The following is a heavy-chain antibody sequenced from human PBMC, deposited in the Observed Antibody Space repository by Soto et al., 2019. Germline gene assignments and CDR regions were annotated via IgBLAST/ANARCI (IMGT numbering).Heavy chain of an antibody. Sequence: GGSLRLSCAASAFTFSNYWMSWVRQAPGKGLEWVANIKQDGSEKYYVDSVKGRFTISRDNAKNSLYLQMNSLRAEDTAVYYCALTTVTDDYWGQGALVTVSS. D-gene: IGHD4-17*01. V-gene: IGHV3-7*01. CDR1: AFTFSNYW. CDR2: IKQDGSEK. CDR3: ALTTVTDDY. J-gene: IGHJ4*02.